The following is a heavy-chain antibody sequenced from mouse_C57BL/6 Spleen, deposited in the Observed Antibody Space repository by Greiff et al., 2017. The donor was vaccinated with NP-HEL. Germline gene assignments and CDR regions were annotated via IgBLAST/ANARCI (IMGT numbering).Heavy chain of an antibody. J-gene: IGHJ1*03. D-gene: IGHD1-1*01. V-gene: IGHV1-64*01. CDR1: GYTFTSYW. CDR2: IHPNSGST. CDR3: ARGSDYYGPRWYVVG. Sequence: QVQLQQPGAELVKPGASVKLSCKASGYTFTSYWMHWVKQRPGQGLEWIGMIHPNSGSTNYNEKFKSKATLTVDNSSSTSYMQLSSLTSEDSAFYYCARGSDYYGPRWYVVGWGTVTTVTVAS.